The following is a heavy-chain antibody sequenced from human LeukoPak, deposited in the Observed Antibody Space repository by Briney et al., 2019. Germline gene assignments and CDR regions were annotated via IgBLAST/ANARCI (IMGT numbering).Heavy chain of an antibody. D-gene: IGHD2-2*01. CDR3: TTIVVVPAAGLYYFDY. CDR1: GFTFSNAW. V-gene: IGHV3-15*01. J-gene: IGHJ4*02. CDR2: IKSKTDGGTT. Sequence: GGSLGLSCAASGFTFSNAWMSWVRQAPGKGLEWVGRIKSKTDGGTTDYAAPVKGRFTISRDDSKNTLYLQMNSLKTEDTAVYYCTTIVVVPAAGLYYFDYWGQGTLVTVSS.